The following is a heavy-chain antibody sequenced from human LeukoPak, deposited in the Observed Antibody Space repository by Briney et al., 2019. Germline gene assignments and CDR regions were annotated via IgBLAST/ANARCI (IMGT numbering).Heavy chain of an antibody. V-gene: IGHV3-30*02. J-gene: IGHJ4*02. D-gene: IGHD2-2*01. CDR2: IRYDGSNK. CDR1: GFTFSTYG. CDR3: AAPGVPAATYYFDY. Sequence: QPGGSLRLSCAASGFTFSTYGMHWVRQAPGKELEWVAFIRYDGSNKYYADSVKGRFTISRDNSKNTVYLQMNSLRAEDTAVYYCAAPGVPAATYYFDYWGQGTLVTVSS.